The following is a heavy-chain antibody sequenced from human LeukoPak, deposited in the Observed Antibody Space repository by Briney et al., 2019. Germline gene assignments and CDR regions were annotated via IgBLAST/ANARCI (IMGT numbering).Heavy chain of an antibody. J-gene: IGHJ4*02. V-gene: IGHV4-34*01. CDR2: INHSGST. CDR1: GGSFSGYY. D-gene: IGHD2-21*01. Sequence: SETLSLTCAVYGGSFSGYYWSWIRQPPGKWLEWIGEINHSGSTNYNPSLKSRFTISVDTSKNQFSLKLSSVTAADTAVYYCARGYSLRQAILRLISSGKYYFDYWGQGTLVTVSS. CDR3: ARGYSLRQAILRLISSGKYYFDY.